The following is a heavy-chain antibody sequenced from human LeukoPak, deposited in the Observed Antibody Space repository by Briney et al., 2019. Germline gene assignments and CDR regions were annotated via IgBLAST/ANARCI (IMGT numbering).Heavy chain of an antibody. V-gene: IGHV3-74*01. Sequence: GGSLRLSCAASGFTFSSYWMHWVRRAPGKGLVWVSRINSDGSSTSYADSVKGRFTISRDNAKNTLYLQMNSLRAEDTAVYYCARFGYGYNYTDYWGQGTLVTVSS. CDR1: GFTFSSYW. CDR2: INSDGSST. D-gene: IGHD5-24*01. J-gene: IGHJ4*02. CDR3: ARFGYGYNYTDY.